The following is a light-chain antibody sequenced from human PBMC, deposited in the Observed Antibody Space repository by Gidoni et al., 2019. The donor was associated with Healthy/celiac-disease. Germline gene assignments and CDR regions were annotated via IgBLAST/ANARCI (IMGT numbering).Light chain of an antibody. CDR3: GTWDSSLSAVV. CDR1: SANIWNNY. Sequence: QTVWTQPRPGSAAPGQKVTIACSVRSANIWNNYVSWYQQLPGPAPKLLISDYNKRPSGIPDRFSGSKSGTSSTLGFTGLQTGAEADYYCGTWDSSLSAVVFGGGTKLTVL. J-gene: IGLJ2*01. CDR2: DYN. V-gene: IGLV1-51*01.